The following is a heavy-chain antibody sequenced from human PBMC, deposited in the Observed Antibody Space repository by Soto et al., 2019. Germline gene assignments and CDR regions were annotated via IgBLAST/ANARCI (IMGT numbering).Heavy chain of an antibody. D-gene: IGHD2-2*01. CDR3: ARGFGGGYCSSTSCRYYYYGMDV. J-gene: IGHJ6*02. Sequence: ASVKVSCKASGYTFTGYYMHWVRQAPGQGLEWMGWINPNSGGTNYAQKFQGWVTMTRDTSISTAYMELSRLRSDDTAVYYCARGFGGGYCSSTSCRYYYYGMDVWG. CDR1: GYTFTGYY. CDR2: INPNSGGT. V-gene: IGHV1-2*04.